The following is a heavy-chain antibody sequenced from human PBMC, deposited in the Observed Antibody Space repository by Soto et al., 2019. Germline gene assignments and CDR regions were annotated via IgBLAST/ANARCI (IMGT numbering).Heavy chain of an antibody. CDR3: ARLPDCSSTSCYAWYFDL. V-gene: IGHV4-30-4*01. J-gene: IGHJ2*01. D-gene: IGHD2-2*01. CDR2: IYYSGST. Sequence: QVQLQESGPGLVKPSQTLSLTCTVSGGSISSGDYYWSWIRQPPGKGLEWIGYIYYSGSTYYNPSLKSRVTISVDTSKNQFSLKLSSVTAADTAVYYCARLPDCSSTSCYAWYFDLWGRGTLVTVSS. CDR1: GGSISSGDYY.